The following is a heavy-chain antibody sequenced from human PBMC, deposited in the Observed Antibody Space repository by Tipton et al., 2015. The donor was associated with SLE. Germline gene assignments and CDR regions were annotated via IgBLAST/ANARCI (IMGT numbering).Heavy chain of an antibody. D-gene: IGHD1-1*01. V-gene: IGHV4-34*01. CDR2: INHSGST. CDR1: GGSFSGYY. CDR3: AGGQLERRRFDY. Sequence: LRLSCAVYGGSFSGYYWSWIRQPPGKGLEWIGEINHSGSTNYNPSLKSRVTISVDTSKNQLSLKLSSVTAADTAVYYCAGGQLERRRFDYWGQGTLVTVSS. J-gene: IGHJ4*02.